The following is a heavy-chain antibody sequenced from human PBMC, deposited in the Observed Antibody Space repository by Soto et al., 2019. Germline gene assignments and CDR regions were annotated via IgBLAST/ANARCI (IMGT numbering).Heavy chain of an antibody. J-gene: IGHJ4*02. CDR3: ARAPPIVGATVTDY. D-gene: IGHD1-26*01. V-gene: IGHV3-66*01. Sequence: EVQLVESGGGLVQPGGSLRLSCAASGFTVSSNYMSWVRQAPGKGLEWVSVIYSGGSTYYADSVKGRFTISRDNSKNTLYLQMNSLRAEDTAVYYCARAPPIVGATVTDYWGQGTLVTVSS. CDR2: IYSGGST. CDR1: GFTVSSNY.